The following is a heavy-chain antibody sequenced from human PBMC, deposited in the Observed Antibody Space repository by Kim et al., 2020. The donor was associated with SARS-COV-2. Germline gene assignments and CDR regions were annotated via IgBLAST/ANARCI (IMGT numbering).Heavy chain of an antibody. CDR2: IYYSGST. Sequence: SETLSLTCTVSGGSISSGVYYWSWIRQHPGKDLEWIGYIYYSGSTYYNPSLKSRVTISVDTSKNQFSLKLSSVTAADTAVYYCSRYYDSSVGAFDIWGQG. CDR3: SRYYDSSVGAFDI. D-gene: IGHD3-22*01. CDR1: GGSISSGVYY. V-gene: IGHV4-31*03. J-gene: IGHJ3*02.